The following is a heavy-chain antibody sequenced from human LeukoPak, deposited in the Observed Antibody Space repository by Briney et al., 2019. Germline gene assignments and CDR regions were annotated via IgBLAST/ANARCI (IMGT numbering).Heavy chain of an antibody. CDR3: ARARDYIWGSYRYKVPFDY. D-gene: IGHD3-16*02. CDR1: GGSFSGYY. V-gene: IGHV4-34*01. J-gene: IGHJ4*02. Sequence: PSETLSLTCAVYGGSFSGYYWSWIRQPPGKGLEWIGEINHSGSTNYNPSLESRVTISVDTSKNQFSLKLSSVTAADTAVYYCARARDYIWGSYRYKVPFDYWGQGTLVTVSS. CDR2: INHSGST.